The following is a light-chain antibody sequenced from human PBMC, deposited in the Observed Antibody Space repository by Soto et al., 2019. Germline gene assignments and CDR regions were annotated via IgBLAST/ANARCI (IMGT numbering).Light chain of an antibody. CDR2: ANS. V-gene: IGLV1-40*01. CDR1: SSNIGAGYD. J-gene: IGLJ1*01. CDR3: QSFDSGLSAFV. Sequence: QSVLTQPPSVSGAPGQTVTISCAGSSSNIGAGYDVQWYQHLPGTAPKRLIYANSNRPSGVPDRFSASKSGTSASLSITGLQAEDEADYYCQSFDSGLSAFVFGSGTKLTVL.